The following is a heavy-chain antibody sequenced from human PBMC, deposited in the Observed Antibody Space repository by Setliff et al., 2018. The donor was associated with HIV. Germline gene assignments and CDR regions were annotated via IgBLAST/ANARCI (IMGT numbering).Heavy chain of an antibody. Sequence: PSETLSLTCTVSGGSVSSYYWSWIRQPPGKGLEWIGYIYTRGSTKYNPSLKSRVTISVDTSKNQLSLKLNSVTAADTAVYYCARVCDYGSGNWIDPWGQGTLVTVSS. D-gene: IGHD3-10*01. CDR3: ARVCDYGSGNWIDP. CDR1: GGSVSSYY. CDR2: IYTRGST. J-gene: IGHJ5*02. V-gene: IGHV4-4*08.